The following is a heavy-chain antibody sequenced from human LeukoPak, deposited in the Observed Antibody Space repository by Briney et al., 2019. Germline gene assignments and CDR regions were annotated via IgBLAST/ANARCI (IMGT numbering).Heavy chain of an antibody. CDR2: IKADGSEA. D-gene: IGHD3-10*01. CDR1: GFTFSSHW. J-gene: IGHJ6*03. CDR3: ARDRMVRGVIFRWDYMDV. V-gene: IGHV3-7*01. Sequence: GGSLRLSCAASGFTFSSHWMSWVRQAPGKGLEWVGNIKADGSEAYHVDSVKGRFTISRDNAKNSLYLQMNSLRAEDTAVYYCARDRMVRGVIFRWDYMDVWGKGTTVTISS.